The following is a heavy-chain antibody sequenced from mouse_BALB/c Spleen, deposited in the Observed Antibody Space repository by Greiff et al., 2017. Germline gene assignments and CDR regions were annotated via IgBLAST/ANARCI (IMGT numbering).Heavy chain of an antibody. D-gene: IGHD2-1*01. V-gene: IGHV5-4*02. CDR2: ISDGGSYT. J-gene: IGHJ4*01. Sequence: EVQGVESGGGLVKPGGSLKLSCAASGFTFSDYYMYWVRQTPEKRLEWVATISDGGSYTYYPDSVKGRFTISRDNAKNKLYLQMSSLKSEDTAMYYCARANGNYYAMDYWGQGTSVTVSS. CDR1: GFTFSDYY. CDR3: ARANGNYYAMDY.